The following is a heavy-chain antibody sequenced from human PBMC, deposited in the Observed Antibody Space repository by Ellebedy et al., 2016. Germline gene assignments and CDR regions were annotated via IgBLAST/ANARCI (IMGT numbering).Heavy chain of an antibody. J-gene: IGHJ4*02. Sequence: ASVKVSCXASGYTFTSYGISWVRQAPGQGLEWMGWISAYNGNTNYAQKLQGRVTMTTDTSTSTAYMELRSLRSDDTAVYYCARAHSYSSGWHLGDYWGQGTLVTVSS. CDR3: ARAHSYSSGWHLGDY. D-gene: IGHD6-19*01. CDR1: GYTFTSYG. CDR2: ISAYNGNT. V-gene: IGHV1-18*01.